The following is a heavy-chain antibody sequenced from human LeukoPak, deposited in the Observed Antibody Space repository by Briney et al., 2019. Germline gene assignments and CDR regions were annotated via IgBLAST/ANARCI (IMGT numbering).Heavy chain of an antibody. Sequence: EGSLRLSCAASGFTFSSYSMNWVRQAPGKGLEWVSYISSSSSTIYYADSVKGRFTISRDNAKNSLYLQMNSLRAEDTAVYYCARDKEGGLNAFDIWGQGTMVTVSS. J-gene: IGHJ3*02. V-gene: IGHV3-48*01. CDR2: ISSSSSTI. D-gene: IGHD3-16*01. CDR1: GFTFSSYS. CDR3: ARDKEGGLNAFDI.